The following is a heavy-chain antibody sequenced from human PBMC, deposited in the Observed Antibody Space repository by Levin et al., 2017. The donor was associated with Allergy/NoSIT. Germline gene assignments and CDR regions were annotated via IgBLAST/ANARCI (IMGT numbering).Heavy chain of an antibody. J-gene: IGHJ5*02. CDR2: INPNNGDT. CDR3: ATHSSYSSSWYWFDP. D-gene: IGHD6-13*01. Sequence: ASVKVSCRTSGYAFTDFYMHWLRQAPGHGLEWMGWINPNNGDTNYAQKFQGRVTMTRDTSITTAYMELRNLRSDDTAMYYCATHSSYSSSWYWFDPWGQGTVVQVSS. V-gene: IGHV1-2*02. CDR1: GYAFTDFY.